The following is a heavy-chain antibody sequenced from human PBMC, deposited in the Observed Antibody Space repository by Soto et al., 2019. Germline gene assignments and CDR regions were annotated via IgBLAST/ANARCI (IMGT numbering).Heavy chain of an antibody. Sequence: GGYLRLSCAASGFTFDDYGMSWVRQAPGKGLEWVSGINWNGGSTGYADSVKGRFTISRDNAKNSLYLQMNSLRAEDTALYYCARALPIAAALDFDYWGQGTLVTVSS. J-gene: IGHJ4*02. CDR1: GFTFDDYG. D-gene: IGHD6-13*01. CDR2: INWNGGST. V-gene: IGHV3-20*04. CDR3: ARALPIAAALDFDY.